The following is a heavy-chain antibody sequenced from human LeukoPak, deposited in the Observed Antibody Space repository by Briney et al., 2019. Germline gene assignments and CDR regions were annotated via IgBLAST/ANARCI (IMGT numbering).Heavy chain of an antibody. Sequence: GGSLRLSCAASGFTFSSYSVNWVRQAPGKGLEWVSSISSSSSYIYYADSVKGRFTISRDNAKNSLYLQMNSLRAEDTAVYYCARAGAYYYYMDVWGKGTTVTVSS. V-gene: IGHV3-21*01. D-gene: IGHD7-27*01. J-gene: IGHJ6*03. CDR3: ARAGAYYYYMDV. CDR2: ISSSSSYI. CDR1: GFTFSSYS.